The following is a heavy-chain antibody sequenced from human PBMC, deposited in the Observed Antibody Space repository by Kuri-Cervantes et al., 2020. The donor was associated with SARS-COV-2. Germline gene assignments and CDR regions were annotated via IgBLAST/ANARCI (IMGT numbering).Heavy chain of an antibody. CDR3: ASYPSYDYGDYVAVYYFDY. Sequence: ESLKISCAASGLTFSSYAMSWVRQAPGKGMEWVSSISGSGSSTYYTDSVKGRFTSSRDNSKNTLYLQMNSLRVADTTVSYCASYPSYDYGDYVAVYYFDYWGQGTLVTVSS. CDR2: ISGSGSST. V-gene: IGHV3-23*01. CDR1: GLTFSSYA. J-gene: IGHJ4*02. D-gene: IGHD4-17*01.